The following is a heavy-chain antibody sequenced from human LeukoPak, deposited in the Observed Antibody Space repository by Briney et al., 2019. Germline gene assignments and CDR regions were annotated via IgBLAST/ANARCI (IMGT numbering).Heavy chain of an antibody. J-gene: IGHJ4*02. CDR3: ARGPREYYFDY. V-gene: IGHV5-51*01. CDR1: GYSFTSNW. CDR2: IYPGDSDT. Sequence: GESLKIPCKGSGYSFTSNWIGWVRQMPGKGLEWMGIIYPGDSDTRYSPSFQGQVTMSADKSISTAYLQWSSLKPSDTAIYYCARGPREYYFDYWGQGTLVTVSS.